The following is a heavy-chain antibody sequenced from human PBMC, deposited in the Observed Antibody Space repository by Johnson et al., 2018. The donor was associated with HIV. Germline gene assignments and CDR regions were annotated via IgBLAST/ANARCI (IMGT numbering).Heavy chain of an antibody. D-gene: IGHD1-26*01. CDR2: ISYDGNNK. V-gene: IGHV3-30*14. Sequence: QVQLVESGGGVVQPGRSLRLSCAASGFTFSSYVMHWVRQAPGKGLAWVAVISYDGNNKYYADSVKGRFTISRDNSKNTLYLQMNSLRAEDTAVYYCAKGLVGASSRAAFDIWGQGTMVTVSS. J-gene: IGHJ3*02. CDR1: GFTFSSYV. CDR3: AKGLVGASSRAAFDI.